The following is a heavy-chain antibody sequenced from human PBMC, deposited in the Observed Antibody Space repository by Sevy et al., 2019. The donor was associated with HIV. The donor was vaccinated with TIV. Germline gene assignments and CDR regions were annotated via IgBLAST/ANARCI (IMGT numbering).Heavy chain of an antibody. CDR3: ARGPDCGGDCDVGFYYPLDV. CDR2: TSSNSAAI. J-gene: IGHJ6*02. D-gene: IGHD2-21*02. CDR1: GFTFSRYS. Sequence: GGSLRLSCAASGFTFSRYSMNWVRQAPGKGLEWISYTSSNSAAIYYPDSVKGRFTISRDNANSALFLQMNSLRHDDTAVYYCARGPDCGGDCDVGFYYPLDVWGQGTTVTVSS. V-gene: IGHV3-48*02.